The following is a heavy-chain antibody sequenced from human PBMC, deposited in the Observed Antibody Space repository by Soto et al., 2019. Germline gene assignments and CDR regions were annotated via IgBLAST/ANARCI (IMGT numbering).Heavy chain of an antibody. CDR1: GFTFSSYA. J-gene: IGHJ5*02. CDR2: ISYDGSNK. D-gene: IGHD4-4*01. Sequence: GGSLRLSCAASGFTFSSYAMHWVRQAPGKGLEWVAVISYDGSNKYYADSVKGRFTISRDNSKNTLYLQMNSLRAEDTAVYYCARDYSPRLNWFDPWGQGTLVTVSS. V-gene: IGHV3-30-3*01. CDR3: ARDYSPRLNWFDP.